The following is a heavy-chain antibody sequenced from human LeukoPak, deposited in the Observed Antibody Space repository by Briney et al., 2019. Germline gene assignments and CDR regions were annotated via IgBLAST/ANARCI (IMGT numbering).Heavy chain of an antibody. CDR2: IIPIFGIA. CDR1: GCTFSSYA. J-gene: IGHJ4*02. D-gene: IGHD6-19*01. CDR3: ARLPGYSSGWSEDY. Sequence: SVKVSCKASGCTFSSYAISWVRQAPGQGLEWMGRIIPIFGIANYAQKFQGRVTITADKSTSTAYMELSSLRSEDTAVYYCARLPGYSSGWSEDYWGQGTLVTVSS. V-gene: IGHV1-69*04.